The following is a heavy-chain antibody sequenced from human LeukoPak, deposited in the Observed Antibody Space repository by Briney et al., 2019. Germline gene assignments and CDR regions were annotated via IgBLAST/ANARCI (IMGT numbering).Heavy chain of an antibody. D-gene: IGHD3-9*01. CDR2: IKSKTDGGTT. CDR3: TTAPSYYDILTGYYTFDY. Sequence: GGSLSLSCAASGFPFSNAWMSWVRQAPGKGLEWVGRIKSKTDGGTTHYAAPVKGRFTISRDDSKNTLYRQMNSLKTEDPAVYYCTTAPSYYDILTGYYTFDYWGQGTLVTVSS. CDR1: GFPFSNAW. V-gene: IGHV3-15*01. J-gene: IGHJ4*02.